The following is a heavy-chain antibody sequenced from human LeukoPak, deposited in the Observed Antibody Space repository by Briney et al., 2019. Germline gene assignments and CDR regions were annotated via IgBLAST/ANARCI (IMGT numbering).Heavy chain of an antibody. CDR1: GGSISSYY. D-gene: IGHD2-2*01. J-gene: IGHJ4*02. CDR3: ARDVVAARGSFDY. CDR2: IYTSGST. Sequence: SETLSLTCTVSGGSISSYYWSWIRQAAGKGLEWIGHIYTSGSTNYNPPLKSRVTMSVDMSKNQFSLKLRSVTAADAAVYYCARDVVAARGSFDYWGQGTLVTVSS. V-gene: IGHV4-4*07.